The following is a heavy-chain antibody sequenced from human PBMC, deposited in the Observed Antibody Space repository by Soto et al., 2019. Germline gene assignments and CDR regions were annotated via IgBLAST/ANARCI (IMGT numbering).Heavy chain of an antibody. CDR3: ARSTALVRQYFDS. D-gene: IGHD5-18*01. CDR1: GGSISSGDYS. V-gene: IGHV4-30-2*01. Sequence: QLQLQESGSGLVKPSRTLSLTCIVSGGSISSGDYSWNWIRQPPGKGLQWIGYISPSGTTYYNPSLKSRVTIALDRSKNNFSLTLSSVTAADTAVYYCARSTALVRQYFDSWGQGTLVTVSS. CDR2: ISPSGTT. J-gene: IGHJ4*02.